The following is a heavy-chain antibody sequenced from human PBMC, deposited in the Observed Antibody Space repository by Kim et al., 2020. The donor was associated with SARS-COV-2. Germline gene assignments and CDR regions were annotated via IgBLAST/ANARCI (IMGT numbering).Heavy chain of an antibody. J-gene: IGHJ4*02. Sequence: GGSLRLSCAASGFAFNTYAMSWVRLAPGKGLAWVSTISGSGRTPYYADSMKGRFTISRDNSKTTIYLQMNSLRVEDTAVYYCAKDMAAAGLFDFWGQGSLVTVSS. CDR1: GFAFNTYA. D-gene: IGHD6-13*01. CDR2: ISGSGRTP. V-gene: IGHV3-23*01. CDR3: AKDMAAAGLFDF.